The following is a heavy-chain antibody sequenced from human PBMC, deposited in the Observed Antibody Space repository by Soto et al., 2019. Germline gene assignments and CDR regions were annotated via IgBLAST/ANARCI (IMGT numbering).Heavy chain of an antibody. CDR2: IDSNSGHT. D-gene: IGHD2-2*03. CDR3: ARGGAVHGYS. V-gene: IGHV1-18*01. Sequence: QVQLVQSGAEVKKPGASVKVSCKASGYTFTRYGISWVRQAPGQGLEWMGLIDSNSGHTNYAQNLQGRVTMTTDTATSTAYMEVRCLISNDTAVYYCARGGAVHGYSWGQGTLVTVSS. J-gene: IGHJ5*02. CDR1: GYTFTRYG.